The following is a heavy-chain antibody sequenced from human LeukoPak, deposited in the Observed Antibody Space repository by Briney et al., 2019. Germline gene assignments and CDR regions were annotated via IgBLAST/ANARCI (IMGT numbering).Heavy chain of an antibody. D-gene: IGHD2-21*01. CDR1: GDTFNRYA. CDR3: ATARIYCGGNSCYDAFFDY. J-gene: IGHJ4*02. CDR2: SLPILGTV. Sequence: SVKVSCKASGDTFNRYAITWVRQAPGQGLEWMGGSLPILGTVNYAQKFQGRVTITTEASTRTAYMELSSLSSDDTAVYYCATARIYCGGNSCYDAFFDYWGQGTRVTVSS. V-gene: IGHV1-69*05.